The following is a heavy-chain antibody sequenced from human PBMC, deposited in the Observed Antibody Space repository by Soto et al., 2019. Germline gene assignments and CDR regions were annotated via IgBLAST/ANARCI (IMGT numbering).Heavy chain of an antibody. CDR3: TIGSWSGEVFDI. V-gene: IGHV1-69*02. CDR2: IIPMLGIA. Sequence: QVQLVQSGAEVKTPGSSVKVSCKDSGGTFSTYSMFWVRQAPGQGLEWMGRIIPMLGIANYAQRFQDRVTITADKSTATDYMELSSLRSEDTALYYCTIGSWSGEVFDIWGQGTMVTVSS. J-gene: IGHJ3*02. D-gene: IGHD2-21*01. CDR1: GGTFSTYS.